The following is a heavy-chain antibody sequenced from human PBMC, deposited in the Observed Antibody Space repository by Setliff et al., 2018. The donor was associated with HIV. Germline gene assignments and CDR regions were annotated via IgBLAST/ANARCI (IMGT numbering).Heavy chain of an antibody. CDR2: ISSSSSYI. Sequence: PGGSLRLSCAASGFTFSSYGMNWVRQAPGKGLEWVSSISSSSSYIYYADSVKGRFTISRDNAKNSLYLQMNSLRVEDTAVYYCAREDSSGYSFNVWGQGTMVTVSS. CDR1: GFTFSSYG. J-gene: IGHJ3*01. D-gene: IGHD3-22*01. CDR3: AREDSSGYSFNV. V-gene: IGHV3-21*01.